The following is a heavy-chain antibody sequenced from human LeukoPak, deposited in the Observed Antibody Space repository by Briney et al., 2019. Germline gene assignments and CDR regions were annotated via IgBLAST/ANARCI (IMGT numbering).Heavy chain of an antibody. J-gene: IGHJ6*02. CDR1: GYTFTNYD. V-gene: IGHV1-8*01. Sequence: ASVKVACKASGYTFTNYDINWVRQATGQGLEWMGWRNPNSGRTGFAQKFQGRLTMTADTSISTAYMELSGLRSEDTAVYYCATEVRCSNGVCSDFHGMDVWGQGTTVTVSS. CDR3: ATEVRCSNGVCSDFHGMDV. CDR2: RNPNSGRT. D-gene: IGHD2-8*01.